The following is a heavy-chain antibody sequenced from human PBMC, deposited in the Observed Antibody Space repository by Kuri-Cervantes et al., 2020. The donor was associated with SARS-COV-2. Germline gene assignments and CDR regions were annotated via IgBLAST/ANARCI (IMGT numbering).Heavy chain of an antibody. J-gene: IGHJ6*03. V-gene: IGHV1-69*05. CDR2: IIPIFGTA. CDR3: ARDNVELGGYMDV. CDR1: GGTFSSYA. Sequence: SVKVSCKASGGTFSSYAISWVRQAPGRGLEWMGGIIPIFGTANYAQKFQGRVTITTDESTSTAYMELSSLRSEDTAVYYCARDNVELGGYMDVWGKGTTVTFSS. D-gene: IGHD7-27*01.